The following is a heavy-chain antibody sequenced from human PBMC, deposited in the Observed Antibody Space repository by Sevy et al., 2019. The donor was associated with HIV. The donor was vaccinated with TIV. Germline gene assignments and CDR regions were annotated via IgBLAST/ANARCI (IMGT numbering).Heavy chain of an antibody. D-gene: IGHD6-25*01. V-gene: IGHV3-23*01. CDR1: GFTFSSYA. Sequence: GGSLRLSCAASGFTFSSYATSWVRQAPGKGLEWVSTISGSGDNTFYADSAKGRFTISRDNSKNTLYLQMNSLRAEDTAVYYCAKCLYTSSVADYYYYMDVWGKGTTVTVSS. CDR2: ISGSGDNT. J-gene: IGHJ6*03. CDR3: AKCLYTSSVADYYYYMDV.